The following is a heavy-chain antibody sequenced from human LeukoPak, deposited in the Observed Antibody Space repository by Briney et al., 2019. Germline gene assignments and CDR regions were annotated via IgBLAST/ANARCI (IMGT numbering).Heavy chain of an antibody. V-gene: IGHV3-74*01. CDR3: AKVGSGWYYFDY. J-gene: IGHJ4*02. CDR2: ISSDGSST. CDR1: GFTFSSYW. D-gene: IGHD6-19*01. Sequence: PGGSLRLSCAASGFTFSSYWMHWVRQAPGKGLVWVSRISSDGSSTSYADSVKGRFTISRDNSKNTLYLQMNSLRAEDTAVYYCAKVGSGWYYFDYWGQGTLVTVSS.